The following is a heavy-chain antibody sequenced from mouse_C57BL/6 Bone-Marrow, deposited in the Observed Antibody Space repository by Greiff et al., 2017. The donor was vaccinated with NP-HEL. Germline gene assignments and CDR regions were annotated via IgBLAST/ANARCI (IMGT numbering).Heavy chain of an antibody. CDR2: IRNKANNHAT. CDR3: TYYSNYVGFAY. Sequence: EVNVVESGGGLVQPGGSMKLSCAASGFTFSDAWMDWVRQSPEKGLEWVAEIRNKANNHATYYAESVKGRFTISRDDSKSSVYLQMNSLRAEDTGIYYCTYYSNYVGFAYWGQGTLVTVSA. J-gene: IGHJ3*01. V-gene: IGHV6-6*01. CDR1: GFTFSDAW. D-gene: IGHD2-5*01.